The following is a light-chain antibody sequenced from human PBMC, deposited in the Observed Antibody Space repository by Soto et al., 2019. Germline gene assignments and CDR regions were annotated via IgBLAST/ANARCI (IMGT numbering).Light chain of an antibody. CDR2: AAS. Sequence: EIMVTQSPGTLSLSPGERATLSCRASQGVSSNYLAGYQQKPGQAPRLLIYAASSRATGISDRFSGSGSGTDFTLTINRLEPEDFAVYYCQQYGSSPITFGQGTRLEIK. J-gene: IGKJ5*01. CDR1: QGVSSNY. V-gene: IGKV3-20*01. CDR3: QQYGSSPIT.